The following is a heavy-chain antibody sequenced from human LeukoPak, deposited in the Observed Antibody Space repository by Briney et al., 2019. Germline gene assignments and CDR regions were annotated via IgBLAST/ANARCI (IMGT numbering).Heavy chain of an antibody. D-gene: IGHD3-3*01. V-gene: IGHV3-23*01. CDR2: ISGSGGST. J-gene: IGHJ4*02. CDR1: GFTFSSYG. CDR3: AKDISDFPDFDY. Sequence: GGSLRLSCAASGFTFSSYGMSWVRQAPGKGLEWVSGISGSGGSTYYADSVKGRLTISRDNSKNTLYLQMNSLRAEDTAVYYCAKDISDFPDFDYWGQGTLVTVSS.